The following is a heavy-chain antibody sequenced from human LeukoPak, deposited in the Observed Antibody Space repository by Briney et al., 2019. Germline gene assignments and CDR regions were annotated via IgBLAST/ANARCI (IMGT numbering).Heavy chain of an antibody. CDR1: GFTFSNFW. CDR3: ARVLDGSSSNYQALVY. Sequence: GGSLRLSCVVSGFTFSNFWMTWVRQAPGKGLEWVANIKQDGSEKNYLRSVKGRFLISRDNAKNSLYLQLSALRGEDTAVFYCARVLDGSSSNYQALVYWGQGTLVSVSS. J-gene: IGHJ4*02. D-gene: IGHD4/OR15-4a*01. V-gene: IGHV3-7*01. CDR2: IKQDGSEK.